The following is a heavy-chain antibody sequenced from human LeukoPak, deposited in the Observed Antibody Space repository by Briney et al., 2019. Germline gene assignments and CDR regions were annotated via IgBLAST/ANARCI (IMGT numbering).Heavy chain of an antibody. J-gene: IGHJ4*02. CDR3: AKNDGYFDY. CDR2: ISGSGGFT. CDR1: GFTFSNYA. Sequence: TGGSLRLSCAVSGFTFSNYAMSWVRQAPGKGLEWVSAISGSGGFTYYADSVKGRFTISRDNSKNALYLQMNSLTAEDTAVYYCAKNDGYFDYWGQGTLVTVSS. V-gene: IGHV3-23*01. D-gene: IGHD1-1*01.